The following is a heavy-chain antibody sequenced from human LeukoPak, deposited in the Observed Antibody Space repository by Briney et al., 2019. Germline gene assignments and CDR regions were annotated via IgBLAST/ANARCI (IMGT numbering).Heavy chain of an antibody. CDR3: ARDRYYIFDY. CDR1: GFTFSSTW. CDR2: ITSDGSST. Sequence: PGGSLRLSCAASGFTFSSTWMNWVRQGPGKGLEWVSRITSDGSSTIYADSVKGRFTISRDNAKSTVYLQMNSLRAEDTAVYFCARDRYYIFDYWGQGTLVTVSS. J-gene: IGHJ4*02. D-gene: IGHD3-10*01. V-gene: IGHV3-74*01.